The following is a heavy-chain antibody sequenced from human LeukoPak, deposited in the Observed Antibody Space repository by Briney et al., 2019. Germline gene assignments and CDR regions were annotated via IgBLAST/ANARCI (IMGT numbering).Heavy chain of an antibody. CDR3: AKGGGYDILTGYSYYYYGMDV. J-gene: IGHJ6*02. D-gene: IGHD3-9*01. Sequence: GGSLRLSCAASGFTFSSYAMSWVRQAPGKGLEWVSAISGSGGSTYYADSVKGRFTISRDNSKNTLYLQMNSLRAEDTAAYYCAKGGGYDILTGYSYYYYGMDVWGQGTTVTVSS. CDR1: GFTFSSYA. CDR2: ISGSGGST. V-gene: IGHV3-23*01.